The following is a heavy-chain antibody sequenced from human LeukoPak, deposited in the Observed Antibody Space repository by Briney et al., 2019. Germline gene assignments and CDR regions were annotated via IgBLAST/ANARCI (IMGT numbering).Heavy chain of an antibody. V-gene: IGHV3-20*04. D-gene: IGHD6-13*01. CDR3: ARHSSSWEAYYFDY. CDR1: GFTFDDYG. CDR2: SDWKGGST. Sequence: GGSLRLACAASGFTFDDYGMSWVRQAPGKGLEWVSGSDWKGGSTAYADSVRGRFTISRDNGKNSLFLQMNSLRAEDTALYYCARHSSSWEAYYFDYWGQGTLVTVSS. J-gene: IGHJ4*02.